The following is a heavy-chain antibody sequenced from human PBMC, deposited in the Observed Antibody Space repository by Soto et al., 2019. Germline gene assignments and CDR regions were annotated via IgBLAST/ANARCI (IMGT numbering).Heavy chain of an antibody. CDR3: ARGYDILTGSHGGYYYYYGMDV. J-gene: IGHJ6*02. D-gene: IGHD3-9*01. CDR1: GYTFTSYD. V-gene: IGHV1-8*01. Sequence: ASVKVSCKASGYTFTSYDINWVRQATGQGLEWMGWMNPNSGNTGYAQKFQGRVTMTRNTSISTAYMELSSLRSEDTAVYYCARGYDILTGSHGGYYYYYGMDVWGQGTTVTVSS. CDR2: MNPNSGNT.